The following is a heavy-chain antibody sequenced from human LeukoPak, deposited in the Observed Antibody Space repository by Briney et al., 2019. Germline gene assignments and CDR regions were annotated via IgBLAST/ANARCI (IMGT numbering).Heavy chain of an antibody. J-gene: IGHJ4*02. CDR2: ISSSGSTI. Sequence: GGSLRLSCAASGFAINNNYMSWIRQAPGKGLEWVSYISSSGSTIYYADSVEGRFTISRDNAKNSLYLQMNSLRAEDTAVYYCASDLRTYYYGSGSYSPGAFDYWGQGTLVTVSS. D-gene: IGHD3-10*01. CDR3: ASDLRTYYYGSGSYSPGAFDY. CDR1: GFAINNNY. V-gene: IGHV3-11*04.